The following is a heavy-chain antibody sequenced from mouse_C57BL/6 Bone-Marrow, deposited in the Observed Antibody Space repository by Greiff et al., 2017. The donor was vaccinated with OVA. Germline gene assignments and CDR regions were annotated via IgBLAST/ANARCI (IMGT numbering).Heavy chain of an antibody. V-gene: IGHV7-3*01. J-gene: IGHJ2*01. CDR2: LRNKANGYTT. CDR3: TRLRLSYYDY. Sequence: EVMLVESGGGLVQPGGSLSLSCAASGFTFTDYYMSWVRQPPGNALEWLGFLRNKANGYTTEHSASVKGRLTISRDNSQSILYLQINALVAEDSATYCCTRLRLSYYDYWGQGATLAVSS. CDR1: GFTFTDYY. D-gene: IGHD3-2*02.